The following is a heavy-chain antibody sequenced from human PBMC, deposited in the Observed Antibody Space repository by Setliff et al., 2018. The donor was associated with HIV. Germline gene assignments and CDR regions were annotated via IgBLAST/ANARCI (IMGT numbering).Heavy chain of an antibody. J-gene: IGHJ4*02. CDR1: GGSISSGSYY. CDR3: ARGLGMVESTTPFDF. Sequence: LSLTCTVSGGSISSGSYYWSWIRQPAGKGLEWIGHIYTSGSTNYNPSLKSRVTMSVDTSKNQYSLKLSSVTAADTAVYYCARGLGMVESTTPFDFWGQGTLVTVSS. V-gene: IGHV4-61*09. D-gene: IGHD1-26*01. CDR2: IYTSGST.